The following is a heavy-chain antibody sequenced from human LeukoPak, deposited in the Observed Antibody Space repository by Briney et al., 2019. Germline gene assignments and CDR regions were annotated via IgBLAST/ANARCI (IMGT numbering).Heavy chain of an antibody. V-gene: IGHV3-23*01. CDR1: GFTFSSYA. Sequence: GASLRLSCAASGFTFSSYAMSWVRQAPGKGLEWVSAISGSGGSTYYADSVKGRFTISRDNSKNTLYLQMNSLRAEDTAVYYCAKLGQMTTVTTSENYLGQGTLVTVSS. CDR3: AKLGQMTTVTTSENY. CDR2: ISGSGGST. J-gene: IGHJ4*02. D-gene: IGHD4-17*01.